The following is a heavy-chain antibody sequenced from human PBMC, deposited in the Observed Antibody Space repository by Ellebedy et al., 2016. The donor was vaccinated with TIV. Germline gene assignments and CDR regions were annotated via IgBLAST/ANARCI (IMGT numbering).Heavy chain of an antibody. D-gene: IGHD3-10*01. J-gene: IGHJ3*02. CDR2: INHSGST. V-gene: IGHV4-34*01. CDR3: ARIAMVRGVIIIYAFDI. CDR1: GGSFSGYY. Sequence: SETLSLTXAVYGGSFSGYYWSWIRQPPGKGLEWIGEINHSGSTNYNPSLKSRVTISVDTSKNQFSLKLSSVTAADTAVYYCARIAMVRGVIIIYAFDIWGQGTMVTVSS.